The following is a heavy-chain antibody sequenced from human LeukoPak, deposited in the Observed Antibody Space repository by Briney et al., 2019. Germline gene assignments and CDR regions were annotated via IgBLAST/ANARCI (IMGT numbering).Heavy chain of an antibody. CDR1: GFTFSSYW. CDR2: INGDGSTT. V-gene: IGHV3-74*01. J-gene: IGHJ4*02. Sequence: GGSLRLSCAASGFTFSSYWMHWVRQAPGKGLVWVSRINGDGSTTTYADSVKGRFTISRDNAKNTLYLQMNSLRVEDTAVHYCAVQTFDSWGQGTLVTVSS. CDR3: AVQTFDS.